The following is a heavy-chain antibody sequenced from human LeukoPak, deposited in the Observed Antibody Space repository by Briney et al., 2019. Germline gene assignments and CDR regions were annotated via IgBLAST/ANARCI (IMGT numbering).Heavy chain of an antibody. CDR2: ISYSGTT. CDR3: ARHSTLAGGGYYDY. Sequence: SETLSLTCPVSGGSVSNFYWTWIRQPPGKGLEWIGYISYSGTTNYNPSLMSRVTISVDTSQNQFSLRLSSVTAADTAVYYCARHSTLAGGGYYDYWGQGALVTVSS. CDR1: GGSVSNFY. J-gene: IGHJ4*02. D-gene: IGHD2/OR15-2a*01. V-gene: IGHV4-59*08.